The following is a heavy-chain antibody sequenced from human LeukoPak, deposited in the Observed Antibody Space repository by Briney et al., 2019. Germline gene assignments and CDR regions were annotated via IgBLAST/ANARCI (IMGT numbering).Heavy chain of an antibody. CDR3: ASSLQQPT. V-gene: IGHV3-74*01. CDR2: NNRYESGT. D-gene: IGHD6-13*01. J-gene: IGHJ5*02. CDR1: GLTFTSYR. Sequence: LVGSPRLSCAASGLTFTSYRMHWVRQAPGKGRVWVSRNNRYESGTTYADSVKGRFTISRDNAKNTLYLQMNSLRAEDTAVYYCASSLQQPTWGQGTLVTVSS.